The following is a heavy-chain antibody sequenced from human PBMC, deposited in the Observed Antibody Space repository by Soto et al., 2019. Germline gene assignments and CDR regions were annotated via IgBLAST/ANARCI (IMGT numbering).Heavy chain of an antibody. CDR3: AKDAVYKDGLWLMDS. D-gene: IGHD2-21*01. J-gene: IGHJ5*02. V-gene: IGHV3-23*01. CDR1: GFTISTYA. Sequence: EVQLLESGGGLVQPGGSLRLSCAASGFTISTYAMTWVRQAPGKGLECVSGVTGSGSQIHYADSVKGRFTISKDNSKNTLYLQMSNQRDEDTALYYCAKDAVYKDGLWLMDSWGQGTLVTVSS. CDR2: VTGSGSQI.